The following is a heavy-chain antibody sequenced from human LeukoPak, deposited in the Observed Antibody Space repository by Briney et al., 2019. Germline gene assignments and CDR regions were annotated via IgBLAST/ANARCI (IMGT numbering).Heavy chain of an antibody. Sequence: ASVKVSCKASGYTFTGYYMHWVRQAPGQGLEWMGRINPNSGGTNYAQKFQRRVTMTSDTSISTAYMDLSRLRSDDTAVYYCAREETSGGFDYWGQGTLVTVSS. CDR1: GYTFTGYY. J-gene: IGHJ4*02. V-gene: IGHV1-2*06. CDR3: AREETSGGFDY. D-gene: IGHD3-10*01. CDR2: INPNSGGT.